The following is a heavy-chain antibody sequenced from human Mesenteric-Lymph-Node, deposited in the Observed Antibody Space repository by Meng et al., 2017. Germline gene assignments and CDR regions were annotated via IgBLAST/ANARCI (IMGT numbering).Heavy chain of an antibody. J-gene: IGHJ3*02. V-gene: IGHV3-33*01. CDR2: IWYDGSKK. CDR3: VRGGGSFDI. D-gene: IGHD2-15*01. Sequence: GGSLRLSCAASGFTFDDYTMHWVRQAPGKGLEWVAIIWYDGSKKYYADSVKGRFTISKDNSKNTLYLQMNSLRSEDTAMYYCVRGGGSFDIWGLGTMVTVSS. CDR1: GFTFDDYT.